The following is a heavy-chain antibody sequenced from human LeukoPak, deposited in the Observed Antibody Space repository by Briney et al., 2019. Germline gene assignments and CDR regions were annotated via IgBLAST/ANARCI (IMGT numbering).Heavy chain of an antibody. Sequence: ASVKVSCKASGYTFTSYGISWVRQAPGQGLEWMGWISAYNGNTNYAQKFQGRVTMTTDTSTSTAYMELRSLRSDDTAAYYCARDCDRSGYYCYWSQGTLVTVSS. D-gene: IGHD3-22*01. CDR1: GYTFTSYG. J-gene: IGHJ4*02. V-gene: IGHV1-18*01. CDR2: ISAYNGNT. CDR3: ARDCDRSGYYCY.